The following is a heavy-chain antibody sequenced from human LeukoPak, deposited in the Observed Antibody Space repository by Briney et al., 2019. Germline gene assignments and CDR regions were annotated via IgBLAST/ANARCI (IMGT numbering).Heavy chain of an antibody. CDR1: GGSFSGYY. CDR2: IYYSGST. Sequence: ETSETLSLTCGVYGGSFSGYYWSWIRQPPGKGLEWIGYIYYSGSTNYNPSLKSRVTISVDTSKNQFSLKLSSVTAADTAVYYCARVGFGSSWWVVGYWGQGTLVTVSS. D-gene: IGHD6-13*01. V-gene: IGHV4-59*01. J-gene: IGHJ4*02. CDR3: ARVGFGSSWWVVGY.